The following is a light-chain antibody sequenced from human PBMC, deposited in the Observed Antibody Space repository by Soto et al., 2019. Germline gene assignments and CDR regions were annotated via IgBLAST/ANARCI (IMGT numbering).Light chain of an antibody. V-gene: IGLV2-14*01. CDR1: GSDVGGYDY. CDR3: SSYTSSSTYV. Sequence: QSVLTQPASVSGSPGQSITISCTGTGSDVGGYDYVSWYQHHPGKAPKVMIYEVTNRPSGVSNRFSGSTSGNTASLTISGLLAEDEADYYCSSYTSSSTYVFGTGTKV. J-gene: IGLJ1*01. CDR2: EVT.